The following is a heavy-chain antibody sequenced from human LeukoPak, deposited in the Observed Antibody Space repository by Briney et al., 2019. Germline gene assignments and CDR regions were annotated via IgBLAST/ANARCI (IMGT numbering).Heavy chain of an antibody. CDR3: ARNRVVVPAAP. V-gene: IGHV3-7*04. D-gene: IGHD2-21*01. Sequence: GGSLRLSCTASGFTFSSYWMSWVRVRQAPGKGLEWVANIKHDGSKKYYVDSVKGRFTISRDNAKDSLYLQMNSLRPEDTAVYYCARNRVVVPAAPWGQGTLVTVSS. CDR2: IKHDGSKK. CDR1: GFTFSSYW. J-gene: IGHJ5*02.